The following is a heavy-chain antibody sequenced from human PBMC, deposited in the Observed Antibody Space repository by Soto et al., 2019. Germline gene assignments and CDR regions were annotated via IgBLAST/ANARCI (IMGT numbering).Heavy chain of an antibody. V-gene: IGHV5-51*01. CDR2: IYPGDSDT. J-gene: IGHJ1*01. CDR3: ARGVWDQLEGYFQQ. CDR1: GCRATKYC. D-gene: IGHD1-26*01. Sequence: GQALKLSGTGCGCRATKYCIGRVRPTPGKRLEWMGIIYPGDSDTRYSPSFQGQVTISADKSSSTAYLQWSSLKASDTAIYYCARGVWDQLEGYFQQWGQGT.